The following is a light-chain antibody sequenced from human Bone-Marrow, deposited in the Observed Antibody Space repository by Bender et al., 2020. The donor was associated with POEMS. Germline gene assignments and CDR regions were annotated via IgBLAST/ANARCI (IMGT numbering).Light chain of an antibody. J-gene: IGLJ3*02. Sequence: QSALTQPASVSGSPGQSITICCTGTSSDIGGYNYVSWYQQHPGKAPKLMIFDVNNRPSGVSNRFSGSKSGNTASLTISGLQAEDEADYFCISYTSSSTLVFGGGTKLPVL. CDR3: ISYTSSSTLV. V-gene: IGLV2-14*03. CDR2: DVN. CDR1: SSDIGGYNY.